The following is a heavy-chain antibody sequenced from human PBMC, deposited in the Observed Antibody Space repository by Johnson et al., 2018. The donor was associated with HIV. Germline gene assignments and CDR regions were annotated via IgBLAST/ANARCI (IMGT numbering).Heavy chain of an antibody. CDR1: GFTFSNAW. V-gene: IGHV3-15*01. J-gene: IGHJ3*02. CDR2: IKTKTDGWTT. D-gene: IGHD4-23*01. Sequence: VQLVESGGGLVKPGGSLRLSCAASGFTFSNAWMSWVRQAPGKGLEWVGRIKTKTDGWTTDYAAPVKGRFTISRDDSKNTLYLQMNSLKTEDTAVYYCTTDYHVGFGGFDSWGQGTMVTVSS. CDR3: TTDYHVGFGGFDS.